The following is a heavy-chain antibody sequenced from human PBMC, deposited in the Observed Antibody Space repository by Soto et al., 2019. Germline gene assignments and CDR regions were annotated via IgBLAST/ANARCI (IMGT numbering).Heavy chain of an antibody. J-gene: IGHJ6*02. CDR3: ARRSTGYSSGWRYGMDV. CDR1: GFTFDDYT. D-gene: IGHD6-19*01. CDR2: ISWDGGST. Sequence: EVQLVESGGVVVQPGGSLRLSCAASGFTFDDYTMHWVRQAPGKGLERVSLISWDGGSTYYADSVKGRFTISRDNSKNSLYLQMNSLRTEDTALYYCARRSTGYSSGWRYGMDVWGQGTTVTVSS. V-gene: IGHV3-43*01.